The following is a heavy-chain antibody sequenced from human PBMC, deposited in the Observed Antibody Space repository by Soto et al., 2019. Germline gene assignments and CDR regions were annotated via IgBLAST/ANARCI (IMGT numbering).Heavy chain of an antibody. Sequence: GESLKISCKGSGYSFTSYWIGWVRQMPGKGLEWMGIIYPGDSDTRYSPSFQGQVTISADKSISTAYLQWSSLRASDTAMYYCASTSIAAAGKDYNWFDPWGQGTLVTVSS. V-gene: IGHV5-51*01. J-gene: IGHJ5*02. CDR2: IYPGDSDT. CDR1: GYSFTSYW. D-gene: IGHD6-13*01. CDR3: ASTSIAAAGKDYNWFDP.